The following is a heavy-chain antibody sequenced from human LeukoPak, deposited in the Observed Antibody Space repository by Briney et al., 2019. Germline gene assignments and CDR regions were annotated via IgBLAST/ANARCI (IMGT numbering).Heavy chain of an antibody. D-gene: IGHD1-26*01. J-gene: IGHJ4*02. CDR1: GFTFSSYA. V-gene: IGHV3-20*04. CDR3: ARAMWELMAPDY. CDR2: INWNGGST. Sequence: PGGSLRLSCAASGFTFSSYAMSWVRQAPGKGLEWVSGINWNGGSTGYADSVKGRFTISRDNAKNSLYLQMNSLRAEDTALYYCARAMWELMAPDYWGQGTLVTVSS.